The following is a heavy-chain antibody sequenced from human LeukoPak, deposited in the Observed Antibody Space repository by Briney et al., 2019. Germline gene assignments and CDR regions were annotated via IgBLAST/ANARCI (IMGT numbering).Heavy chain of an antibody. V-gene: IGHV3-48*02. CDR2: ISSSSSMI. D-gene: IGHD4-17*01. J-gene: IGHJ4*02. CDR1: GFTFSSYS. CDR3: ARDYGDLPARVPYFDY. Sequence: GGSLRLSCAASGFTFSSYSMNWVRHAPGKGLEWVSYISSSSSMIYYADSVKGRFTISRDNAKNSLYLQMRSLRDEDTAIYYCARDYGDLPARVPYFDYWGQGTLVTVSS.